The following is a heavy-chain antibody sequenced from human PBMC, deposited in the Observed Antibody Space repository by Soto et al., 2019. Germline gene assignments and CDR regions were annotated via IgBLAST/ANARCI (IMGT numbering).Heavy chain of an antibody. Sequence: QDQLVQSGAEVKKPGSSVKVSCKASGGTFSSHTFSWVRQAPGQGLEWMGRIIPALGTATYAQKFQGRVTTTADDSATTVYMELNSLRSEDTAVYYCARPDFGDYWYFDLWGRGTLVTVSS. V-gene: IGHV1-69*08. CDR3: ARPDFGDYWYFDL. J-gene: IGHJ2*01. D-gene: IGHD4-17*01. CDR1: GGTFSSHT. CDR2: IIPALGTA.